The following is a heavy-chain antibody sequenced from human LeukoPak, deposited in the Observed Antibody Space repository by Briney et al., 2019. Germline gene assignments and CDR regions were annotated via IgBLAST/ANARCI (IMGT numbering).Heavy chain of an antibody. J-gene: IGHJ4*02. CDR2: IIPIFGTA. CDR1: GGTFSSYA. V-gene: IGHV1-69*05. Sequence: SVKVSCKASGGTFSSYAISWVRQAPGQGLEWMGGIIPIFGTANYAQKFQGRVTITRDTSASTVYMELTSLRSEDTAVYYCGRSDYGDYGITYWGQGTLVTVSS. CDR3: GRSDYGDYGITY. D-gene: IGHD4-17*01.